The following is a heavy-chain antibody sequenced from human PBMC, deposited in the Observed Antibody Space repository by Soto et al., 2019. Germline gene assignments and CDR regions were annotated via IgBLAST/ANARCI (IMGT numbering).Heavy chain of an antibody. D-gene: IGHD5-12*01. J-gene: IGHJ4*02. CDR3: AKRFGGYPQDYYFDY. Sequence: PGESLKISCAASGFTFSSYAMSWVRQAPGKGLEWVSAISGSGGSTYYADSVKGRFTISRDNSKNTLYLQMNSLRAEDTAVFYCAKRFGGYPQDYYFDYWGQGTLVTVSS. CDR1: GFTFSSYA. V-gene: IGHV3-23*01. CDR2: ISGSGGST.